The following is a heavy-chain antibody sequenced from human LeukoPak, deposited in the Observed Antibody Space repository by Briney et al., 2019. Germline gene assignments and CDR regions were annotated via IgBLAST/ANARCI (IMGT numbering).Heavy chain of an antibody. CDR2: IIPIFGTA. Sequence: SVKVSCKASGGTFSSYAISWVRQAPGQGLEWMGGIIPIFGTANYAQKFQGRVTITADESTSTAYMELSSLRSDDTAVYYCARKGYYCYYYYMDVWGKGTTVTISS. V-gene: IGHV1-69*13. CDR3: ARKGYYCYYYYMDV. J-gene: IGHJ6*03. CDR1: GGTFSSYA.